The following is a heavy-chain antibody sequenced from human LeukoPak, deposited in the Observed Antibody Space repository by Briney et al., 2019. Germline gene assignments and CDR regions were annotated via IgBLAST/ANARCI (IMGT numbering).Heavy chain of an antibody. CDR3: ARVYYYGSGSYINWFDP. CDR1: GGSISSSSYY. V-gene: IGHV4-39*07. J-gene: IGHJ5*02. D-gene: IGHD3-10*01. Sequence: SETLSLTCTVSGGSISSSSYYWGWIRQPPGKGLEWIGSIYYSGSTYYNPSLKSRVTISVDTSKNQFSLKLSSVTAADTAVYYCARVYYYGSGSYINWFDPWGQGTLVTVSS. CDR2: IYYSGST.